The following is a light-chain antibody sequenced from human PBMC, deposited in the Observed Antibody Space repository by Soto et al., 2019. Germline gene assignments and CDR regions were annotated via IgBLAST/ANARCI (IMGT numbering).Light chain of an antibody. CDR2: GAS. J-gene: IGKJ1*01. CDR3: QQYNNWPWT. V-gene: IGKV3-15*01. CDR1: QSVSSN. Sequence: EVVMTRSPATLSMNPGERATLSCRASQSVSSNLAWYQQKPGQAPRLLIYGASTRATGIPARFSGSGSGTEFTLTISSLQSEDLADYYCQQYNNWPWTFGQGTKV.